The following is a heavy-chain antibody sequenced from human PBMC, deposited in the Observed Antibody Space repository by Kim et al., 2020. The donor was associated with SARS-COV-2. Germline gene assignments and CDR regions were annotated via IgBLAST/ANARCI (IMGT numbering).Heavy chain of an antibody. CDR2: IYYSGRT. V-gene: IGHV4-61*01. CDR3: ASLTCYYGSIARPEFDY. CDR1: GGSVSSGSYY. D-gene: IGHD3-22*01. J-gene: IGHJ4*03. Sequence: SETLSLTCTVSGGSVSSGSYYWSWIRQPPGKGLEWIGYIYYSGRTNYNPSLKSRVTISVDTSKNPFSLKLSSVTAADTAVYYCASLTCYYGSIARPEFDYWGQGTLVTVSS.